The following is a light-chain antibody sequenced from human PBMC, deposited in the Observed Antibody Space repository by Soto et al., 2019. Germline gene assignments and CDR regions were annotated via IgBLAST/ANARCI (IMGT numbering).Light chain of an antibody. CDR1: QSVGNK. Sequence: TNSVVTLSASPGERATLSCRASQSVGNKLAWYQHRPGQAPRLLIFRASSRVSGMPARLSGSGFGTEFTLTISSLQSEDDALYYCQQYESWPLITFGQGTRLEI. J-gene: IGKJ5*01. CDR3: QQYESWPLIT. CDR2: RAS. V-gene: IGKV3-15*01.